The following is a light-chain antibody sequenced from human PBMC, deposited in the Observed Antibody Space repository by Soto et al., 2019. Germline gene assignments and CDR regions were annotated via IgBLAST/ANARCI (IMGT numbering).Light chain of an antibody. Sequence: EIVLTHSPATLSLSPGERATLSCRASQSVNNHLAWYQQKPGQSPRLLIYDASNRATGIPARFSGSGSGTDFTLTIRSLEPEDFAVYYCQQRSYWPLTFGGGTKVEIK. J-gene: IGKJ4*01. CDR3: QQRSYWPLT. CDR1: QSVNNH. V-gene: IGKV3-11*01. CDR2: DAS.